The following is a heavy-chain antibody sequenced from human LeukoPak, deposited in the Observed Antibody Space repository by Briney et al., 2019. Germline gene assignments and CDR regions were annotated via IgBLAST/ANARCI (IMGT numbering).Heavy chain of an antibody. CDR2: IYSDGRT. CDR1: GFTVSSNY. J-gene: IGHJ4*02. CDR3: AREGIAAAGTFDY. D-gene: IGHD6-13*01. Sequence: GGSLRLSCAASGFTVSSNYMSWVRQAAGKGLGWVSEIYSDGRTYYADSVKGRFTISRDNAKNSLYLQMNSLRAEDTAVYYCAREGIAAAGTFDYWGQGTLVTVSS. V-gene: IGHV3-53*01.